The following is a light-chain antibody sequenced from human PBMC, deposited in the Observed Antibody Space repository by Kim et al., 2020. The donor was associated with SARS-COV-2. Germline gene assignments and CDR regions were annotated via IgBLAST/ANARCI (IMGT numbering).Light chain of an antibody. Sequence: DIQMTQSPSTLSASVGDRVTITCRASQNINNWLVWYQQKPGKAPKVLIYKASNLESGVPSRFSGSASGTEFTLTISSLQPDDFATYFCQQYNAYPRTFGQGTKVDIK. J-gene: IGKJ1*01. CDR3: QQYNAYPRT. V-gene: IGKV1-5*03. CDR1: QNINNW. CDR2: KAS.